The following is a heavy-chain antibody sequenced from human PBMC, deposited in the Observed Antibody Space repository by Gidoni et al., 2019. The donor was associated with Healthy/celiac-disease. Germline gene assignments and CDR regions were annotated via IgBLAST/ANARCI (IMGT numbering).Heavy chain of an antibody. V-gene: IGHV3-9*01. D-gene: IGHD3-16*01. CDR1: GFTFDDYA. Sequence: EVQLVESGGGLVQPGRSLRLSCAASGFTFDDYAMHWVRQAPGKGLEWVSGISWNSGSIGYADSVKGRFTISRDNAKNSLYLQMNSLRAEDTALYYCAKDQFVGSPGYFQHWGQGTLVTVSS. J-gene: IGHJ1*01. CDR2: ISWNSGSI. CDR3: AKDQFVGSPGYFQH.